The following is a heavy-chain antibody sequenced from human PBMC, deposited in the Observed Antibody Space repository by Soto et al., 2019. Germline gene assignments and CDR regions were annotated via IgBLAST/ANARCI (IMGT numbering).Heavy chain of an antibody. Sequence: QVQLVPSGAEVKKPGASVKVSCKASGYTFTSYGISWVRQAPGQGLAWMGWISAYNGNTNYSQKLQGRVTMTTDTSTSTAYLELRNLRSDATAVYYCAREDYGDYVFWFDPWGQGTLVTASS. D-gene: IGHD4-17*01. CDR1: GYTFTSYG. J-gene: IGHJ5*02. CDR3: AREDYGDYVFWFDP. V-gene: IGHV1-18*01. CDR2: ISAYNGNT.